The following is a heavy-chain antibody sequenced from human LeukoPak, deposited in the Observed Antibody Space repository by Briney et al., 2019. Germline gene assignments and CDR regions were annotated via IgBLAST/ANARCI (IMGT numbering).Heavy chain of an antibody. V-gene: IGHV5-51*01. CDR1: GNSFTTYW. Sequence: GESLKISCKGSGNSFTTYWIGWVRKMPGKGLEWMGIIYPGDSDTRYSPSFQGQVTISADKSISTAYLQWSSLEASDTAMYYCARTYCGGDCSYSYFDHWGQGTLVTVSS. CDR2: IYPGDSDT. CDR3: ARTYCGGDCSYSYFDH. D-gene: IGHD2-21*02. J-gene: IGHJ4*02.